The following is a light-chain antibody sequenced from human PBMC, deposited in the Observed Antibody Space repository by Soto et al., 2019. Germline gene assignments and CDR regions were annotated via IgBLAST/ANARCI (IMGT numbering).Light chain of an antibody. V-gene: IGLV2-14*01. J-gene: IGLJ1*01. Sequence: QSALTQPASVSGSPGQSITISCTGTSSDVGGYNYVSWYQQHPGKAPELMIYDVSNRPSGVSNRFSGSKSGNTASLTISGLQAEDEADYYCSSYTSSSLRYVFGTGTKVTVL. CDR3: SSYTSSSLRYV. CDR1: SSDVGGYNY. CDR2: DVS.